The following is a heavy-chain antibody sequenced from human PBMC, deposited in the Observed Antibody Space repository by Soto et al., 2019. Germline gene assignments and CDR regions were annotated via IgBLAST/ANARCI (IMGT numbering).Heavy chain of an antibody. CDR2: IYYSGST. CDR1: GGSVSSSSYY. J-gene: IGHJ5*02. D-gene: IGHD6-13*01. V-gene: IGHV4-39*01. CDR3: ARLLRGSSWYEWFDP. Sequence: TSETLSLTCTVSGGSVSSSSYYWGWIRQPPGKGLEWIGSIYYSGSTYYNPSLKSRVTISVDTSKNQFSLKLSSVTAADTAVYYCARLLRGSSWYEWFDPWGQGTLVTVSS.